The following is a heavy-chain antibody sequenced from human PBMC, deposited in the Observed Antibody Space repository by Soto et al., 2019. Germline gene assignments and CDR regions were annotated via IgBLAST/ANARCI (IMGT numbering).Heavy chain of an antibody. V-gene: IGHV1-69*13. CDR1: GGTFSSYA. J-gene: IGHJ5*02. CDR2: IIPIFGTA. D-gene: IGHD6-6*01. Sequence: SVKVSCKASGGTFSSYAISWVRQAPGQGLEWMGGIIPIFGTANYAQKFQGRVTITADESTSTAYMELSSLRSEDTAVYYCARRLVSKSTSWFDPWGQGXLVTVYS. CDR3: ARRLVSKSTSWFDP.